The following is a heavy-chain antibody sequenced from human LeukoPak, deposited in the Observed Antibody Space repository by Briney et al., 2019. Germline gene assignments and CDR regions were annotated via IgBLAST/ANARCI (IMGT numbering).Heavy chain of an antibody. J-gene: IGHJ4*02. V-gene: IGHV3-30*18. Sequence: PGRPRRLSWAASGFTFSNYGMHWVRQAPGKGLEGVADLSYEGSNEYYAGSVKGRFSISRDNSKNTLYLQMNSLRVDDTAVYYCAKGRRGLGYFDYWGQGTLVTVSS. CDR3: AKGRRGLGYFDY. CDR2: LSYEGSNE. CDR1: GFTFSNYG.